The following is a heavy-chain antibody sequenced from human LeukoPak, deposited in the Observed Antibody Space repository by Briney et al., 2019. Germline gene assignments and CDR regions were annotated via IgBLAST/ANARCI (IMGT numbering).Heavy chain of an antibody. J-gene: IGHJ5*02. V-gene: IGHV4-59*01. CDR1: GGSISSYY. CDR2: IYYSGST. Sequence: SETLSLTCTVSGGSISSYYWSWIRQPPGKGLEWIGYIYYSGSTNYNPSLKSRVTISVDTSKNQFSLKLSSVTAAGTAVYYCAREKHPADWFDPWGQGTLVTVSS. CDR3: AREKHPADWFDP.